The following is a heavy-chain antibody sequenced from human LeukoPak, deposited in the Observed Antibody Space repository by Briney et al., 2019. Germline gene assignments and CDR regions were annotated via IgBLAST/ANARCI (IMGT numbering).Heavy chain of an antibody. D-gene: IGHD2-2*01. CDR1: GGSISSGGYY. CDR3: ASVTGYCSSTSCHLFDY. V-gene: IGHV4-30-2*01. CDR2: IYHSGST. J-gene: IGHJ4*02. Sequence: PSETLSLTCTVSGGSISSGGYYWSWIRQPPGKGLEWIGYIYHSGSTYYNPSLKSRVTISVDRSKNQLSLKLSSVTAADTAVYYCASVTGYCSSTSCHLFDYSGQGTLVTVSS.